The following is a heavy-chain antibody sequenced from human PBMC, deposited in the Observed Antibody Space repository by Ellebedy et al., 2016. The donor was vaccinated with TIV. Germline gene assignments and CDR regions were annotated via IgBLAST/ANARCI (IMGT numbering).Heavy chain of an antibody. J-gene: IGHJ3*02. D-gene: IGHD2-21*01. CDR2: ISGSSSYI. V-gene: IGHV3-21*04. CDR3: ARDYCCDDAFDI. Sequence: GESLKISCAASGFTFSSYTVNWVRQAPGKGLEWVSSISGSSSYIYYADSVRGRFTISRDDSKNTLYLQMNNLSDEDTAVYYCARDYCCDDAFDIWGQGTMVTVSS. CDR1: GFTFSSYT.